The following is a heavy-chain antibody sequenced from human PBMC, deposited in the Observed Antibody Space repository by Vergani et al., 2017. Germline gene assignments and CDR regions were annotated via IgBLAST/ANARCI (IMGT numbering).Heavy chain of an antibody. CDR3: AKDRRWWCTSFGVAPGRYFDD. V-gene: IGHV3-23*01. Sequence: EVHLLESGGGLVQSGGSLRLSCAASGFTFSNSAVSWVRQAPGRGLAWVSSISGPGLSTYYADSVKGRFSISRDNSKNTVFLQMHSLRAEDTAMYYCAKDRRWWCTSFGVAPGRYFDDWGQGTLVTVSS. CDR2: ISGPGLST. J-gene: IGHJ4*02. D-gene: IGHD3-3*01. CDR1: GFTFSNSA.